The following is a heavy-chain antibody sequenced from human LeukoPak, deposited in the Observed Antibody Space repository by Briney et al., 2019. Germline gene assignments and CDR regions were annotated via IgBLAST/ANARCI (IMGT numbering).Heavy chain of an antibody. V-gene: IGHV4-59*11. CDR1: GGSIRSHY. CDR2: IYYSGST. J-gene: IGHJ1*01. D-gene: IGHD6-13*01. Sequence: SETLSLTCTVSGGSIRSHYWSWIRQPPGKGLEWIGYIYYSGSTNYNPSLKSRVTISVDTSKNQFSLKLSSVTAADTAVYYCARAPAAGTVGYFQHWGQGTLVTVSS. CDR3: ARAPAAGTVGYFQH.